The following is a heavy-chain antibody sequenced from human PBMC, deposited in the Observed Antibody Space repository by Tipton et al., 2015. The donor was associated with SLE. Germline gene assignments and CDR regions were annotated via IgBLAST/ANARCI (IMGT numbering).Heavy chain of an antibody. CDR2: IKQDGSQK. CDR3: ARHGEGSSSSFDFGY. Sequence: SLRLSCAASGFTFSRYWMTWVRQAPGKGLEWVANIKQDGSQKFYVDSVKGRFTISRDNAKNSLYLQMNSLRAEDTAVYYCARHGEGSSSSFDFGYWGQGTLVTVSS. J-gene: IGHJ4*02. V-gene: IGHV3-7*01. D-gene: IGHD6-6*01. CDR1: GFTFSRYW.